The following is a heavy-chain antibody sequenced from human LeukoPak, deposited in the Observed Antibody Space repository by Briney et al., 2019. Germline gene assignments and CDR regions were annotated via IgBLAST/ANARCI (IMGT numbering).Heavy chain of an antibody. CDR2: LTLSGTNT. CDR3: AKDSPLRTSYHGYFDY. J-gene: IGHJ4*02. Sequence: GGSLRLSCAASGFTFSSYAMSWVRQAPGKGLEWVSALTLSGTNTHYADSVKGRFTISRDISKNTLYLQMNTLRAEDTAVYYCAKDSPLRTSYHGYFDYWGRGTLVTVSS. D-gene: IGHD3-16*01. V-gene: IGHV3-23*01. CDR1: GFTFSSYA.